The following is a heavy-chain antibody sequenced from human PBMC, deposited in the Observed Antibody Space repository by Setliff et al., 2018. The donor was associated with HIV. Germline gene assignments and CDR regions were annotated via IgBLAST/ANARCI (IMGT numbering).Heavy chain of an antibody. CDR3: ARAIADGYYFGY. V-gene: IGHV1-8*01. CDR1: GYTFTSYN. Sequence: PGESLKVSCKASGYTFTSYNINWVRKATGQGLEWMGWMNPNSGNTGYAQKFQGRVTMTRNTSISTAYMELSSLRSEDTAVYYCARAIADGYYFGYWGQGTLVTVSS. CDR2: MNPNSGNT. D-gene: IGHD6-13*01. J-gene: IGHJ4*02.